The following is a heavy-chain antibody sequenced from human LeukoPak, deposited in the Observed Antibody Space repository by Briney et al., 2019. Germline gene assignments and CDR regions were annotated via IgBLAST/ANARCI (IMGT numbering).Heavy chain of an antibody. Sequence: GGSLRLSCAASGFTFSSYSMNWVRQAPGKGLEWVSSISSSSSYIYYADSVKGRFTISRDNAKNSLYLQMNSLRAEDTAVYYCARDLNYYYGMDVWGQGTTVTVSS. CDR3: ARDLNYYYGMDV. CDR1: GFTFSSYS. V-gene: IGHV3-21*01. CDR2: ISSSSSYI. J-gene: IGHJ6*02.